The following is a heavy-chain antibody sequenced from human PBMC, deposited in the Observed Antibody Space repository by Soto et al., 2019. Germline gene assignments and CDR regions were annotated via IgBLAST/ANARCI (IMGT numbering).Heavy chain of an antibody. D-gene: IGHD5-12*01. CDR2: ISWNSGSI. Sequence: GGSLRLSCAASGFTFDDYAMHWVRQAPGKGLEWVSGISWNSGSIGYADSVKGRFTISRDNAKNSLYLQMNSLRAEDTALYYCAKASGGATISDFDYWGQGTLVTVSS. V-gene: IGHV3-9*01. J-gene: IGHJ4*02. CDR3: AKASGGATISDFDY. CDR1: GFTFDDYA.